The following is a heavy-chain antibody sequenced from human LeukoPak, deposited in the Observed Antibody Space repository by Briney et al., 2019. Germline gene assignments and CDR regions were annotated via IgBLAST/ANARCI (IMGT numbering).Heavy chain of an antibody. CDR1: GGSISSYY. Sequence: SETLSLTCTVSGGSISSYYWSWIRQPPGKGLEWIGYIYYSGSTNYNPSLKSRVTISVDTSNNQFSLKLASVTASDMAVYYCAQYIRDSGTYNFDYWGQGILVTVSS. CDR2: IYYSGST. J-gene: IGHJ4*02. CDR3: AQYIRDSGTYNFDY. D-gene: IGHD3-10*01. V-gene: IGHV4-59*01.